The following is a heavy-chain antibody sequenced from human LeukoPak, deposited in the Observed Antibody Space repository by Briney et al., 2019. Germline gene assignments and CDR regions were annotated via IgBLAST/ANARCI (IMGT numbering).Heavy chain of an antibody. J-gene: IGHJ4*02. Sequence: ASVKVSCKASGYTFTGYYMHWVRQAPGQGLGWMGRINPNSGGTNYAQKFQGRVTMTRDTSISTAYMELSRLRSDDTAVYYCARAGGDGYNYEVYWGQGTLVTVSS. V-gene: IGHV1-2*06. CDR3: ARAGGDGYNYEVY. CDR1: GYTFTGYY. D-gene: IGHD5-24*01. CDR2: INPNSGGT.